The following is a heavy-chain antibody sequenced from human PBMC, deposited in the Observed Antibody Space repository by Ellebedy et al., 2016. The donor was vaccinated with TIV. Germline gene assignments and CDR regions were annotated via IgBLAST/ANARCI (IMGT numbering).Heavy chain of an antibody. V-gene: IGHV4-59*02. Sequence: SETLSLTCTVSGGSVSSYFWNWIRQPPGKGLEWIGYIHYSGSTDYNPSFKSRVTLSVDTSKNQFSLKLRSVTAADTAVYYCAREYYDTLTGYSSALDYWGQGTLVTVSS. CDR3: AREYYDTLTGYSSALDY. J-gene: IGHJ4*02. CDR1: GGSVSSYF. CDR2: IHYSGST. D-gene: IGHD3-9*01.